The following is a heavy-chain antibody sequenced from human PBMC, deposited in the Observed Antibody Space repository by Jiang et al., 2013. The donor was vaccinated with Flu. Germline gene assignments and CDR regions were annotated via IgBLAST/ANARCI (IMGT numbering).Heavy chain of an antibody. J-gene: IGHJ5*02. Sequence: SGAEVKKPGASVKVSCKASGYTFTGYGISWVRQAPGQGLEWMGWISAYNGNTNYAQKLQGRVTMTTDASTSTAYMELRSLRSDDTAVYYCARDIAEPRNYLAAPGVFDPWGQGTLVTVSS. CDR3: ARDIAEPRNYLAAPGVFDP. CDR2: ISAYNGNT. V-gene: IGHV1-18*04. CDR1: GYTFTGYG. D-gene: IGHD6-13*01.